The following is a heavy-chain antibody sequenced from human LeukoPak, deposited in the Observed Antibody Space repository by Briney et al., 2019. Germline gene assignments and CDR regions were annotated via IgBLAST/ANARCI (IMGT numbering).Heavy chain of an antibody. Sequence: GGSLRLSCAASGFTFSSYAMSWVRQAPGKGLEWVSAISGSGGSTYYADSVKGRFTISRDNSKNTLYLQMNSLRAEDTAVYYCAKVSGSSGYDYEPFDFDYWGQGTLVTVSS. D-gene: IGHD5-12*01. J-gene: IGHJ4*02. CDR1: GFTFSSYA. V-gene: IGHV3-23*01. CDR3: AKVSGSSGYDYEPFDFDY. CDR2: ISGSGGST.